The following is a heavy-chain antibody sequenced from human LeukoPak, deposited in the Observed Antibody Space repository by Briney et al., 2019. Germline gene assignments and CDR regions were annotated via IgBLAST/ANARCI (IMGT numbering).Heavy chain of an antibody. D-gene: IGHD6-6*01. CDR3: ARGGAARPDY. Sequence: GGSLRLSCAASGFTFSSYGMSWVRQAPGKGLEWVSAISGSGGSTYYADSVKGRFTISRDNSKNTLYLQMNSLRADDTAVYYCARGGAARPDYWGQGTLVTVFS. V-gene: IGHV3-23*01. J-gene: IGHJ4*02. CDR2: ISGSGGST. CDR1: GFTFSSYG.